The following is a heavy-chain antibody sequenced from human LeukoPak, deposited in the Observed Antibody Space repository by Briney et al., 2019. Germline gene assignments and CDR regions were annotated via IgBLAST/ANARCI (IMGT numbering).Heavy chain of an antibody. Sequence: SETLSLTCTVSGGSISSYYWSWIRQPPGKGLGWIGYIYYSGSTNYNPSLKSRVTISVDTSKNQFSLKLSSVTAADTAVYYCARGYCSGGSCNKGFDYWGQGTLVTVSS. CDR1: GGSISSYY. V-gene: IGHV4-59*01. J-gene: IGHJ4*02. D-gene: IGHD2-15*01. CDR3: ARGYCSGGSCNKGFDY. CDR2: IYYSGST.